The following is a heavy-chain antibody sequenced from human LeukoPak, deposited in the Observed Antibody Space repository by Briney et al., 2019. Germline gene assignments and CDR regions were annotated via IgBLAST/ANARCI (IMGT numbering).Heavy chain of an antibody. CDR1: GFTVSSNY. Sequence: GGSLRLSCAASGFTVSSNYMSWVRQAPGKGLEWVSVICSGGSTYYADSVKGRFTISRDNSKNTLYLQMNSLRAEDTAVYYCARGLDYPAYFDYWGQGTLVTVSS. J-gene: IGHJ4*02. CDR3: ARGLDYPAYFDY. V-gene: IGHV3-66*02. CDR2: ICSGGST. D-gene: IGHD3/OR15-3a*01.